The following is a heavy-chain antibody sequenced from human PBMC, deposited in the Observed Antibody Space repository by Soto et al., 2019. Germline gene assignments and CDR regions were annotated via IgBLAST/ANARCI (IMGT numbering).Heavy chain of an antibody. J-gene: IGHJ4*02. Sequence: GGSLRLSCPASGFTFSSYEMNWVRQAPGKGLEWVSYISSSGSTIYYADSVKGRFTISRDNAKNSLYLQMNSLRAEDTAVYYCXRDSATVTEKPSTGFDYWGQGTLVTVSS. V-gene: IGHV3-48*03. D-gene: IGHD4-4*01. CDR1: GFTFSSYE. CDR2: ISSSGSTI. CDR3: XRDSATVTEKPSTGFDY.